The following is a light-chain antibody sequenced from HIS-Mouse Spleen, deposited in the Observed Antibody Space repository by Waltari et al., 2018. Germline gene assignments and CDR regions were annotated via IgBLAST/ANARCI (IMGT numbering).Light chain of an antibody. CDR2: DAS. Sequence: DIQMTQSPSSLSASVGDRVTITRQASQDISNYLNWYQQKPGKAPKLLIYDASNLETGVPSRFSGSGSGTDFTFTISSLQPEDIATYYCQQYDNLSPWTFGQGTKVEIK. CDR1: QDISNY. V-gene: IGKV1-33*01. CDR3: QQYDNLSPWT. J-gene: IGKJ1*01.